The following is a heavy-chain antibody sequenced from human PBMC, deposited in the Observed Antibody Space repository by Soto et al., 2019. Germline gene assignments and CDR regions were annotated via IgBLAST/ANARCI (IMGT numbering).Heavy chain of an antibody. CDR2: IIPFFGTI. D-gene: IGHD5-12*01. Sequence: QVQLVQSGAEVKKPGSSVKVSCKASGGTFSTYAISWVRQAPGQGLEWMGGIIPFFGTINYAQKFQGRVTITADESTTTAYMELSSLTSEDTAVYYCATSGQSGPDYEDATMIPDNYWGQGTLVTVSS. V-gene: IGHV1-69*01. CDR1: GGTFSTYA. CDR3: ATSGQSGPDYEDATMIPDNY. J-gene: IGHJ4*02.